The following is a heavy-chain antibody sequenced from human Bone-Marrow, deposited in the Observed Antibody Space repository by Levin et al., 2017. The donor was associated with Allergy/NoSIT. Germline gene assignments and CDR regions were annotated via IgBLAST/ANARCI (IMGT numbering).Heavy chain of an antibody. Sequence: SSETLSLTCAVSGGSISNSTLWSWVRQPPGKGLEWIGEIYHSGSTNYNPSLKGRVTISIDKSKNQFSLKLSSVTAADTAIYYCARASYDFLTGYYIFDYWGQGTLVTISS. J-gene: IGHJ4*02. CDR3: ARASYDFLTGYYIFDY. V-gene: IGHV4-4*02. D-gene: IGHD3-9*01. CDR2: IYHSGST. CDR1: GGSISNSTL.